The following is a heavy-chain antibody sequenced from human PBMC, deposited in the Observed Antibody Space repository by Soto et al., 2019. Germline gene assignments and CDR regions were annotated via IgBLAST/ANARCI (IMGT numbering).Heavy chain of an antibody. J-gene: IGHJ4*02. CDR2: IYYSGST. V-gene: IGHV4-59*08. D-gene: IGHD7-27*01. CDR3: AVSVMGMYDY. CDR1: GGSISIYY. Sequence: SDTLSLTCTVSGGSISIYYWSWIRQPPGKGLEWIGYIYYSGSTNYNPSLKSRVTISVDTSKNQFSLKLSSVTAADTAVYYCAVSVMGMYDYWGQGTLVTVSS.